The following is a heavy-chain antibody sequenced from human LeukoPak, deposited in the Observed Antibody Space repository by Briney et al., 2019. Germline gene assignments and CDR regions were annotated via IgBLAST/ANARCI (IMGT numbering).Heavy chain of an antibody. D-gene: IGHD2-15*01. Sequence: GGSLRLSCAASGFTFSSFALNWVRLAPGKGLEWVSAISGSGVNTYYADSVKGRFTISRDKSNTTMFLQMNNLRAEDTAVYYCAKTGYNSKSADYLDSWGQGTLVTVSS. V-gene: IGHV3-23*01. CDR2: ISGSGVNT. CDR1: GFTFSSFA. CDR3: AKTGYNSKSADYLDS. J-gene: IGHJ4*02.